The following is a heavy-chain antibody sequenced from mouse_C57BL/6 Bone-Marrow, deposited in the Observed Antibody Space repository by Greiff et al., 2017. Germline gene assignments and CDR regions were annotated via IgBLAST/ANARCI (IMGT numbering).Heavy chain of an antibody. CDR1: GYTFTTYP. D-gene: IGHD2-1*01. CDR2: LHPYNDDT. CDR3: ARGGNYGGYYFDY. J-gene: IGHJ2*01. Sequence: QVQLQQSGAELVKPGASVKMSCKASGYTFTTYPIEWMKQNHGKSLEWIGNLHPYNDDTKYNEKFKGKATLTVDKSSSTVYLELSRLPCDDSAVDYCARGGNYGGYYFDYWGQGTTLTVSS. V-gene: IGHV1-47*01.